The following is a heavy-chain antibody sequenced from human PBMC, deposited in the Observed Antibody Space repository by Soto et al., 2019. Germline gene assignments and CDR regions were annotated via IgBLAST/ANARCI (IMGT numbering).Heavy chain of an antibody. V-gene: IGHV3-48*02. CDR1: GFTFSSYS. J-gene: IGHJ6*02. D-gene: IGHD2-2*01. CDR2: ISSSSSTI. CDR3: ARDLGGYIVVVPAAPPGSGMDV. Sequence: PGGSLRLSCAASGFTFSSYSMNWVLQAPGKGLEWVSYISSSSSTIYYADSVKGRFTISRDNAKNSLYLQMNSLRDEDTAVYYCARDLGGYIVVVPAAPPGSGMDVWGQGTTVTVSS.